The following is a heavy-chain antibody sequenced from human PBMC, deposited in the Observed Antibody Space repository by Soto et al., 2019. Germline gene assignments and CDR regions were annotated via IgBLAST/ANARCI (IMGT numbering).Heavy chain of an antibody. D-gene: IGHD2-8*01. Sequence: ASVKVSCKASGYTFTSYAMHWVRQAPGQRLEWMGWINAGNGNTKYSQKFQGRVTMTRDTSTGTVYMELSSLRSEDTAVYYCARPPFPGCINAVCYPFDYWGQGTLVTVSS. CDR3: ARPPFPGCINAVCYPFDY. CDR1: GYTFTSYA. J-gene: IGHJ4*02. CDR2: INAGNGNT. V-gene: IGHV1-3*01.